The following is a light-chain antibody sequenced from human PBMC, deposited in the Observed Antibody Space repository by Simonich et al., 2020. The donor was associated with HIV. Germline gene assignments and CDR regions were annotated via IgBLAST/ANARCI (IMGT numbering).Light chain of an antibody. V-gene: IGKV1-5*03. J-gene: IGKJ4*01. CDR2: KAS. CDR3: QQSYSTPLT. CDR1: QSISSW. Sequence: DIQMTQSPSTLSASLGDKVTFTCQSSQSISSWLAGYQQKPGKDPKLLIYKASSLESGVPSRFRGSGSGTDVTLTISSLQPEDFATYYCQQSYSTPLTFGGGTKVEIK.